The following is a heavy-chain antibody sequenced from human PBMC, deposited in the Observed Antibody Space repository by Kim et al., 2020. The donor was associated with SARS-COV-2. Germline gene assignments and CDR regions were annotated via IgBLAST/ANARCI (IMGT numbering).Heavy chain of an antibody. J-gene: IGHJ4*02. CDR2: IKQDGSEK. CDR3: ARDGLAAAVKDQPFDY. V-gene: IGHV3-7*01. CDR1: GFTFSSYW. D-gene: IGHD6-13*01. Sequence: GGSLRLSCAASGFTFSSYWMSWVRQAPGKGLEWVANIKQDGSEKYYVDSVKGRFTISRDNAKNSLYLQMNSLRAEDTAVYYCARDGLAAAVKDQPFDYWGQGTLVTVSS.